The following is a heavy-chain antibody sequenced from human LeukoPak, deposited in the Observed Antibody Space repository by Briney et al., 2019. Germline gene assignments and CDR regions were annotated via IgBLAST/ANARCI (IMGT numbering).Heavy chain of an antibody. CDR3: ATYLCSSTSYTLSQGSDY. CDR2: ISSSGSTI. CDR1: GFTFSDYY. Sequence: GGCLRLSCAASGFTFSDYYMSWIRQAPGKGLEWVSYISSSGSTIYYADSVKGRFTISRDNAKNSLYLQMNSLRAEDTAVYYCATYLCSSTSYTLSQGSDYWGQGTLVTVSS. J-gene: IGHJ4*02. D-gene: IGHD2-2*01. V-gene: IGHV3-11*01.